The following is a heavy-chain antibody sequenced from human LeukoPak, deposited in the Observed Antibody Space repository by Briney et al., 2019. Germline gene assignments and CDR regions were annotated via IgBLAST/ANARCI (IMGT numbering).Heavy chain of an antibody. Sequence: SETLSLTCTVSGGSISSYYWSWIRQPPGKGPEWIGYIYYSGSTNYNPSLKSRVTISVDTSKNQFSLKLSSVTAADTAVYYCARDGSITGTKAFDPWGQGTLVTVSS. J-gene: IGHJ5*02. CDR2: IYYSGST. CDR3: ARDGSITGTKAFDP. V-gene: IGHV4-59*01. D-gene: IGHD1-7*01. CDR1: GGSISSYY.